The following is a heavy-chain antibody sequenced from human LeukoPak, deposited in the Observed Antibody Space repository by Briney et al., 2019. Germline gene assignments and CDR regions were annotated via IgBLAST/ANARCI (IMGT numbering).Heavy chain of an antibody. CDR3: ARVLGYYDSSGTLDY. CDR2: FKNDGSSA. CDR1: GFTSSDYW. J-gene: IGHJ4*02. Sequence: GGSLRLSCAVSGFTSSDYWMHWVRQAPGKGLVWVSRFKNDGSSATYADSVKGRFTISRDEAKNTLYLQMNSLRVEDTAVYYCARVLGYYDSSGTLDYWGQGTLVTVSS. D-gene: IGHD3-22*01. V-gene: IGHV3-74*01.